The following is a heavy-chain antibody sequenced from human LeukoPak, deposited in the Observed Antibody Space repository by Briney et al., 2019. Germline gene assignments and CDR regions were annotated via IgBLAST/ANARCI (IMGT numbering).Heavy chain of an antibody. CDR1: GFTFSSCG. Sequence: PGGSLRLSCAASGFTFSSCGMHWVRQAPGKGLEWVALISSDGNNKYYADSVKGRFSISRDNSKNTLYLQMNTLRAEDTAVYYCARIGYSISWSGDYWGQGSLVTVSS. J-gene: IGHJ4*02. CDR2: ISSDGNNK. D-gene: IGHD6-13*01. V-gene: IGHV3-30*03. CDR3: ARIGYSISWSGDY.